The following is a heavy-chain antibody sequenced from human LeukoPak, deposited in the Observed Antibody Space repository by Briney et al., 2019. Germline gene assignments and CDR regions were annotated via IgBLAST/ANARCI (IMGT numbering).Heavy chain of an antibody. J-gene: IGHJ4*02. V-gene: IGHV3-23*01. CDR2: IGGRDGST. CDR1: GFTFSSYG. Sequence: GGSLRLSCAASGFTFSSYGMSWVRQAPGKGLEWVSAIGGRDGSTYYADSVKGRFTISRDNSKNTLYVQMNSLRAEDTAVYYCANRLYGGYDYWGQGTLVTVSS. CDR3: ANRLYGGYDY. D-gene: IGHD4-17*01.